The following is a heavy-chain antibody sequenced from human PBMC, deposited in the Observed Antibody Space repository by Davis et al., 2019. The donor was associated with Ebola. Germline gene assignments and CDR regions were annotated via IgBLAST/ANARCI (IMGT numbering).Heavy chain of an antibody. CDR3: ARHNTAAAGLFDY. J-gene: IGHJ4*02. D-gene: IGHD6-13*01. CDR2: IDPSDSYT. V-gene: IGHV5-10-1*01. CDR1: GYSLTNYW. Sequence: PGGSLRLSCKGSGYSLTNYWITWVRQMSGKGLEWMGRIDPSDSYTNYSPSFQGHVTISADKSISTAYLQWSSLKASDTAMYYCARHNTAAAGLFDYWGQGTLVTVSS.